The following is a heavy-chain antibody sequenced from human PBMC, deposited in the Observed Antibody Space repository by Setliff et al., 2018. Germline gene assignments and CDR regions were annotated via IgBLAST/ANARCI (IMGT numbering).Heavy chain of an antibody. D-gene: IGHD1-26*01. CDR2: IISGDDT. J-gene: IGHJ5*02. Sequence: GGSLRLSCAASGFTFSNRAMTWVRQAPGKGLEWVSSIISGDDTRYPDSVQGRFTISRDNARNALYLQMNSLRAEDTALYFCARDASGSYVGAFDPWGQGILVTVSS. V-gene: IGHV3-21*01. CDR3: ARDASGSYVGAFDP. CDR1: GFTFSNRA.